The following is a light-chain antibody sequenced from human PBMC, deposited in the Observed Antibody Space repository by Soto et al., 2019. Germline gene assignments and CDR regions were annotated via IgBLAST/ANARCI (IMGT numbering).Light chain of an antibody. CDR1: SSDVGTYNY. Sequence: QSALTQPPSASGSLGQSVTISCTGSSSDVGTYNYVSWYQQYPGKAPKLMIYEVTKRPSGVPDRFSGSKSGNTASLTVSGLQADDEADYYCSSYAGSKNFVVFGGGTKVTVL. CDR2: EVT. V-gene: IGLV2-8*01. J-gene: IGLJ2*01. CDR3: SSYAGSKNFVV.